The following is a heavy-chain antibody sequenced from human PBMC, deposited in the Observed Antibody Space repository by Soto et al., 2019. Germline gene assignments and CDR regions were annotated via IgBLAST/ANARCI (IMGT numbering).Heavy chain of an antibody. D-gene: IGHD2-15*01. CDR2: IYYSGST. V-gene: IGHV4-30-4*01. Sequence: PSETLSLTCTVSGGSISSGDYYWSWIRQPPGKGLEWIGYIYYSGSTYYNPSLKSRVTISVDTPKNQFSLKLSSVTAADTAVYYCALGQGPRYCSGGSCLRWFDPWGQGTLVTVSS. J-gene: IGHJ5*02. CDR1: GGSISSGDYY. CDR3: ALGQGPRYCSGGSCLRWFDP.